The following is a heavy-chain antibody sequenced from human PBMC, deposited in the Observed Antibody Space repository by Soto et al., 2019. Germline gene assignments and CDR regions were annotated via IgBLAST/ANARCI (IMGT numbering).Heavy chain of an antibody. CDR2: ITTDKGKT. Sequence: QVQLVQSGPEVKKPGASVKVSCKTSGYTFTSFGISWVRQAPGQGLEWMGWITTDKGKTNYAQKFQGRVTMTTDTSTSTAYMELRSLSSDDTAVYYCATRSQAFDYWGQGTLVTVSS. V-gene: IGHV1-18*01. CDR1: GYTFTSFG. J-gene: IGHJ4*02. CDR3: ATRSQAFDY.